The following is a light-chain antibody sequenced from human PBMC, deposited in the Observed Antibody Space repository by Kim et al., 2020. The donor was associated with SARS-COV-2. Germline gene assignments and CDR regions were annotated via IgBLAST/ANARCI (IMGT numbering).Light chain of an antibody. CDR2: DAS. J-gene: IGKJ4*01. Sequence: PGERATLSGRASRSVTTNLAWYHQKPGQPPRLLTYDASNRATGIPARFSGSGSGTEFTLTISSLEPEDFAVYYCQQRESWPLTFGGGTKVDIK. V-gene: IGKV3-11*01. CDR3: QQRESWPLT. CDR1: RSVTTN.